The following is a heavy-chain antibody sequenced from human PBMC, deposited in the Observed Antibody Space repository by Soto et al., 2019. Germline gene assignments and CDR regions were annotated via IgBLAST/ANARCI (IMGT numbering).Heavy chain of an antibody. Sequence: GGSLRLSCAASGFTFSSYWMSWVRQAPGKGLEWVANIKQDGSEKYYVDSVKGRFTISRDNAKKSLYLQMNSLRAEDTAVYYCAKPPWDSSGWYYYMDVWGKGTTVTVSS. CDR1: GFTFSSYW. D-gene: IGHD6-19*01. V-gene: IGHV3-7*01. CDR3: AKPPWDSSGWYYYMDV. CDR2: IKQDGSEK. J-gene: IGHJ6*03.